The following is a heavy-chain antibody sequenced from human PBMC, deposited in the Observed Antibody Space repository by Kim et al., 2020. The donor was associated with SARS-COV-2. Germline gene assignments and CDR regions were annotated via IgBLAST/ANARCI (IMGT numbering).Heavy chain of an antibody. V-gene: IGHV3-23*01. D-gene: IGHD3-22*01. Sequence: ADAVNGRLTVSRDNSKNTLYLQIDSLRAEDTALYYCAKDHESSGWPTFDYWGQGALVTVSS. CDR3: AKDHESSGWPTFDY. J-gene: IGHJ4*02.